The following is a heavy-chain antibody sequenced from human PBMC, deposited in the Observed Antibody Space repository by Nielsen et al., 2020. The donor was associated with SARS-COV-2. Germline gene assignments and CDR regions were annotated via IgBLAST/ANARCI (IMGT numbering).Heavy chain of an antibody. D-gene: IGHD2-15*01. Sequence: GSLRLSCAASGFTFSSYGMHWVRQAPGKGLEWVAVISYDGSNKYYADSVKGRFTISRDNSKNTLYLQMSSLRAEDTALYYCMVVADWYFDLWGRGTLVTVSS. CDR3: MVVADWYFDL. CDR2: ISYDGSNK. V-gene: IGHV3-30*03. J-gene: IGHJ2*01. CDR1: GFTFSSYG.